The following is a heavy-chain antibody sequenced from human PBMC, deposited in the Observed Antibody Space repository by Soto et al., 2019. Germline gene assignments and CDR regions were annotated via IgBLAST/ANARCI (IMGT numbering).Heavy chain of an antibody. J-gene: IGHJ4*02. CDR1: GGSISSYY. D-gene: IGHD4-17*01. V-gene: IGHV4-59*01. CDR2: IYYSGST. CDR3: ARYDYGDYAPFDY. Sequence: PSETLSLTCTVSGGSISSYYWSWIRQPPGKGLEWIGYIYYSGSTNYNPSLKSRVTISVDTSKNQFSLKLSSVTAADTAVYYCARYDYGDYAPFDYWGQGTLVTVS.